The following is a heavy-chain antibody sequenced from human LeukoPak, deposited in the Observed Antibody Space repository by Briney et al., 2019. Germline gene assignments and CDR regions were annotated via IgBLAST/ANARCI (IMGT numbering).Heavy chain of an antibody. J-gene: IGHJ4*02. D-gene: IGHD6-13*01. CDR1: GFTFSSYA. CDR3: ASAAIAAADLDSEY. Sequence: AGGSLRLSCAASGFTFSSYAMHWVRQSPGKGLEWVAVISYDGSKKYYADSVKGRFAISRDNSKNTLFLQMNSLRADDTAVYYCASAAIAAADLDSEYWGQGTLVTASP. CDR2: ISYDGSKK. V-gene: IGHV3-30*09.